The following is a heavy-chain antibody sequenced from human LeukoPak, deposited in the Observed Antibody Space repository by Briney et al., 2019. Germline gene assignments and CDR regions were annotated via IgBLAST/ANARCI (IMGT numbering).Heavy chain of an antibody. CDR3: ARASWVSSADAVW. CDR1: GLSFSSFA. Sequence: GGSLTLSCAASGLSFSSFAMSWVRQAPARGLEWLSSMKGTGETFYADSVRGRFTLSRDDSRDTVYLQLNNLRVEDTAVYYCARASWVSSADAVWWGQGTVVTVSS. CDR2: MKGTGET. V-gene: IGHV3-23*01. D-gene: IGHD3-16*01. J-gene: IGHJ4*02.